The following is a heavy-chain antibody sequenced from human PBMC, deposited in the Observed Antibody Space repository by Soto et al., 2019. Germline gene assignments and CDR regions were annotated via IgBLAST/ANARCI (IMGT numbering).Heavy chain of an antibody. Sequence: GGSLRLSCAASGFTFSSYGMHWVRQAPGKGLEWVAVIWYDGSNKYYADSVKGRFTISRDNSKNTLYLQMNSLRAEDTAVYYCARFIAAAGLDYYYGMDVWGQGTTVTVSS. J-gene: IGHJ6*02. CDR1: GFTFSSYG. V-gene: IGHV3-33*01. D-gene: IGHD6-13*01. CDR2: IWYDGSNK. CDR3: ARFIAAAGLDYYYGMDV.